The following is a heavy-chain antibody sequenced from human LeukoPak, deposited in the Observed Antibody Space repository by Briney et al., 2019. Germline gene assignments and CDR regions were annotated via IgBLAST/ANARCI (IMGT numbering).Heavy chain of an antibody. CDR3: ARGVDSSSWYFDY. J-gene: IGHJ4*02. CDR1: GYTFTSYY. CDR2: MNPNSGNT. Sequence: ASVKVSCKASGYTFTSYYINWVRQATAQGLEWMGWMNPNSGNTGYAQKFQGRVTMTRNTSISTAYMELSSQRSEDTAVYYCARGVDSSSWYFDYWGQGTLVTVSS. V-gene: IGHV1-8*01. D-gene: IGHD6-13*01.